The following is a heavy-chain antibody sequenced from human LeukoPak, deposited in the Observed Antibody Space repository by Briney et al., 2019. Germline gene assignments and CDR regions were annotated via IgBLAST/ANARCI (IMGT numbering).Heavy chain of an antibody. CDR1: GFTFSDVG. CDR2: IWYHGNEI. CDR3: VRGSGGNGYGYWGDN. J-gene: IGHJ4*02. D-gene: IGHD5-12*01. Sequence: PGGSLRLSCAASGFTFSDVGMHWVRNAPGKGLEWVAVIWYHGNEIHYVDSVKGRFTISRDNFRNTLYLQMSSLRAEDSAVYYCVRGSGGNGYGYWGDNWGQGTLVTVSS. V-gene: IGHV3-33*01.